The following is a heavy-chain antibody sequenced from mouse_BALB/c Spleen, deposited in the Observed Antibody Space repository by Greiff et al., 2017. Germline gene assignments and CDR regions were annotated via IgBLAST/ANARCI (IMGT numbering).Heavy chain of an antibody. CDR2: IWSGGST. CDR1: GFSLTSYG. CDR3: ARNSRYDEGDAMDY. V-gene: IGHV2-2*02. D-gene: IGHD2-14*01. J-gene: IGHJ4*01. Sequence: QVQLKESGPGLVQPSQSLSITCTVSGFSLTSYGVHWVRQSPGKGLEWLGVIWSGGSTDYNAAFISRLSISKDNSKSQVFFKMNSLQANDTAIYYCARNSRYDEGDAMDYWGQGTSVTVSS.